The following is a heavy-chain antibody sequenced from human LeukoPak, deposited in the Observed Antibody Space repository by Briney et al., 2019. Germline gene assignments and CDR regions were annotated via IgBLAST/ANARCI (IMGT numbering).Heavy chain of an antibody. Sequence: ASVKVSCKASGGTCTSYAISWVRQAPGQGLEWMGGIIPIFGTANYAQKFQGRVTITADESTSTAYMELGSLISEDTAGYYCARVVDDYDFGYWGQGTLVTVSS. V-gene: IGHV1-69*01. CDR3: ARVVDDYDFGY. CDR1: GGTCTSYA. J-gene: IGHJ4*02. CDR2: IIPIFGTA. D-gene: IGHD4-17*01.